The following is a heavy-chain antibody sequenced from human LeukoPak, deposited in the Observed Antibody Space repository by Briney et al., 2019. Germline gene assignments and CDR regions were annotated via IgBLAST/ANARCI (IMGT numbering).Heavy chain of an antibody. Sequence: PSETLSLTCAVYDGFFSGYCWSWIRQPPGKGLEWIGEINDSGTTNYNPSLKSRVTISVDTSKNQFSLKVSSVTAADTAVYYCARGGSAKYFQHWGQGTLVTVSS. V-gene: IGHV4-34*01. CDR3: ARGGSAKYFQH. CDR2: INDSGTT. CDR1: DGFFSGYC. D-gene: IGHD2-15*01. J-gene: IGHJ1*01.